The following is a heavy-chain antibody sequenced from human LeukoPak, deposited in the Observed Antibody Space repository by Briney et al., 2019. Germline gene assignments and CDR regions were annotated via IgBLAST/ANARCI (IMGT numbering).Heavy chain of an antibody. CDR1: GYNFTTYY. Sequence: GESLKISCKGSGYNFTTYYIGWVRQMPGKGLEWMGCIYPDDSNTRFSPSFQGQVTISADKSLSTAYLQWGSLTASETAVYYCARLPGDGYIPIFDHWGQGTLVTVSS. CDR2: IYPDDSNT. CDR3: ARLPGDGYIPIFDH. V-gene: IGHV5-51*01. D-gene: IGHD5-24*01. J-gene: IGHJ4*02.